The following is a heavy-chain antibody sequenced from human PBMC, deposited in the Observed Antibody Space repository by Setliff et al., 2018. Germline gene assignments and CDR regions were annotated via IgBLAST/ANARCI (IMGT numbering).Heavy chain of an antibody. CDR2: IYYSGST. D-gene: IGHD3-16*01. J-gene: IGHJ4*02. CDR1: GGSISSCY. Sequence: SSETLSLTCTVSGGSISSCYWSWIRQSPGKRLEWIGYIYYSGSTNYNPSLESRVTISVDTSKNQFSLRLNPATAADTAVYYCARLRGAFDYWGQGTLVTVSS. CDR3: ARLRGAFDY. V-gene: IGHV4-59*01.